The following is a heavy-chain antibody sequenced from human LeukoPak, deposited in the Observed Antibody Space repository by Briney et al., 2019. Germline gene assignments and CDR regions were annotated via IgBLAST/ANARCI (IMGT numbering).Heavy chain of an antibody. Sequence: SETLSLTCAVYGGSFSGYYWSWIRQPPGKGLEWIGEINHSGSTNYNPSLKSRVTMSVDKSKNHFSLKLSSVTAADTAVYYCAKIVTTVTTTEGYWGQGTPVTVSS. CDR2: INHSGST. D-gene: IGHD4-17*01. J-gene: IGHJ4*02. V-gene: IGHV4-34*01. CDR3: AKIVTTVTTTEGY. CDR1: GGSFSGYY.